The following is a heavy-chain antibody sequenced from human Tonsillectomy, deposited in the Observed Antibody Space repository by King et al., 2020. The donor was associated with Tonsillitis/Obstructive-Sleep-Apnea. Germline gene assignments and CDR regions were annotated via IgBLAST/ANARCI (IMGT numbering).Heavy chain of an antibody. Sequence: VQLVESGGGVVQPGRSLRLSCAASGFTFSDYALHWVRQAPGKGLEWVAVISYDGSNQYYADSVKGRFTISRDNSKNTLYLQMNSLTAEDTAVYYCARPPYSYDFWGVRTYYYYMDVWGKGTTVTVSS. CDR1: GFTFSDYA. CDR2: ISYDGSNQ. CDR3: ARPPYSYDFWGVRTYYYYMDV. D-gene: IGHD3-3*01. J-gene: IGHJ6*03. V-gene: IGHV3-30*04.